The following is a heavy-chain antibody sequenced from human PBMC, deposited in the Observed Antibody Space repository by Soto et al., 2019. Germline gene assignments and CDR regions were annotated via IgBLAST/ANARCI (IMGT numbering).Heavy chain of an antibody. J-gene: IGHJ4*02. V-gene: IGHV4-39*01. D-gene: IGHD6-25*01. CDR3: ARHEAGWYFDS. CDR2: IYYSGST. CDR1: RGSISSGTNY. Sequence: NPSETLSLTCTVSRGSISSGTNYWAWIRQPPGKGLKWIANIYYSGSTFYNPSLKSRVTISLDTSKNQFSLKLRSVTAADTAVYYCARHEAGWYFDSWGQGTLVTVS.